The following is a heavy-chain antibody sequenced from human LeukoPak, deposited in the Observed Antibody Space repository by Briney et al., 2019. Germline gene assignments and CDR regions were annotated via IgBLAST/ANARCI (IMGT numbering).Heavy chain of an antibody. J-gene: IGHJ1*01. CDR2: INPTGGST. V-gene: IGHV1-46*01. CDR3: ARVIQLPKEYFQH. CDR1: GYTFPSYF. Sequence: ASVKVSCKASGYTFPSYFMHWVRQALGQGLEWMGIINPTGGSTTYAQKFQGRVTITADGSTSTAYMELSSLRSEDTAVYYCARVIQLPKEYFQHWGQGTLVTVSS. D-gene: IGHD2-2*01.